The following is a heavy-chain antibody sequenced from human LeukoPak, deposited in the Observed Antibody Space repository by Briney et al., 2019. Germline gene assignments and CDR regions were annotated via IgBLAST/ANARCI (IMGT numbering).Heavy chain of an antibody. D-gene: IGHD3-22*01. J-gene: IGHJ4*02. Sequence: GGSLRLSCAASGVTFSSYAMSWVRQAPGKGLEWVSGISGSGVSTNHADSVKGRFTISRDNSKNTMYLQMNSLRAEDTAVYYCAKDTRRGLTYYYDSSGYYFDYWGQGTLVTVSS. CDR2: ISGSGVST. CDR3: AKDTRRGLTYYYDSSGYYFDY. V-gene: IGHV3-23*01. CDR1: GVTFSSYA.